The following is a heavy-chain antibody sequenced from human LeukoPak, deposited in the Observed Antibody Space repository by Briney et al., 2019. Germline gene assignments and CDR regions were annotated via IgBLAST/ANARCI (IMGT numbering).Heavy chain of an antibody. Sequence: PGGSLRLSCAASGFTFNNYYMSWLRQAPGKRLEWLSYINTDGETKYYADSVSGRFTISRDNSKTSVYLQMNSLRAEDTAVYFCARARAPVTRISSFDIWGQGTMVTVSS. D-gene: IGHD4-17*01. CDR1: GFTFNNYY. CDR3: ARARAPVTRISSFDI. J-gene: IGHJ3*02. CDR2: INTDGETK. V-gene: IGHV3-11*01.